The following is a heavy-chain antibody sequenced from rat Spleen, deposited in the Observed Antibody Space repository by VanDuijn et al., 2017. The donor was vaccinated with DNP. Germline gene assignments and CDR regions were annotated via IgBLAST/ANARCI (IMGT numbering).Heavy chain of an antibody. J-gene: IGHJ1*01. CDR2: ITGSGGGT. Sequence: EVQLVESGGDLVQPGRSLKLSCVAFGFTFNDYWMAWIRQVPGKGLEWLGAITGSGGGTYYRDSVKGRFTISRDNAKSTLFLQMTSLRSEDTATYYCARGIITALPYWSFDFWGPGTMVTVSS. CDR1: GFTFNDYW. CDR3: ARGIITALPYWSFDF. D-gene: IGHD1-6*01. V-gene: IGHV5-31*01.